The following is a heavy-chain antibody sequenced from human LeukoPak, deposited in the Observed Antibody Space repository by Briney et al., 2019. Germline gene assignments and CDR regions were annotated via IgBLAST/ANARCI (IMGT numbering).Heavy chain of an antibody. CDR1: GYSISSGYY. CDR3: AGVGATTITFDY. D-gene: IGHD1-26*01. V-gene: IGHV4-38-2*02. Sequence: SETLSLTCTVSGYSISSGYYWGWIRQPPGKGLEWIGSIYHSGSTYYKPSLKSRVTISVDTSKNQFSLKLSSVTAADTAVYYCAGVGATTITFDYWGQGTLVTVSS. J-gene: IGHJ4*02. CDR2: IYHSGST.